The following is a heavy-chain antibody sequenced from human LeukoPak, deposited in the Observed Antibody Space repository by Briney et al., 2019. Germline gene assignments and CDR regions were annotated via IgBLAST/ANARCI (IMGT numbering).Heavy chain of an antibody. Sequence: GGSLRLSCAASGFTFSSYDMHWVRQAPGKGREWVAVMWSDGSNKYHADSVKGRFTISRDNSKNTLYLQMNSLRAEDTAVYYCARNSALDYWGQGTLVTVSS. CDR2: MWSDGSNK. D-gene: IGHD2/OR15-2a*01. CDR3: ARNSALDY. V-gene: IGHV3-33*01. CDR1: GFTFSSYD. J-gene: IGHJ4*02.